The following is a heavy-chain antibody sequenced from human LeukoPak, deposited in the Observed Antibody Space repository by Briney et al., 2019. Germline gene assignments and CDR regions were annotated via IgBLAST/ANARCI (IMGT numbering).Heavy chain of an antibody. D-gene: IGHD1-26*01. V-gene: IGHV1-69-2*01. J-gene: IGHJ2*01. CDR3: ATQGLVGASPNWYFYL. CDR1: GYTFTDYY. CDR2: VDPEDGET. Sequence: ATVKISCKVSGYTFTDYYMHWVQQAPGKGLEWMGLVDPEDGETIYAEKFQGRVTITADTSTDTAYMELSSLRSEDTAVYYCATQGLVGASPNWYFYLRARGTLVTVSS.